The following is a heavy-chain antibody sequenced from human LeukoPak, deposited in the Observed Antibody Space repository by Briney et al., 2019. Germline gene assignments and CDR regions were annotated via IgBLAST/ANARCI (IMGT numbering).Heavy chain of an antibody. CDR1: GGSFSGYY. D-gene: IGHD4-17*01. Sequence: SETLSLTCALYGGSFSGYYWSWVRPPPGNGLEWVGEINHSGSTNYNPSLRRRVTISVDTSKNQFSLKLRSVTAAATAVYYCARIRESDYGPTVYYYGMDVWGQGTTVTVSS. CDR3: ARIRESDYGPTVYYYGMDV. J-gene: IGHJ6*02. V-gene: IGHV4-34*01. CDR2: INHSGST.